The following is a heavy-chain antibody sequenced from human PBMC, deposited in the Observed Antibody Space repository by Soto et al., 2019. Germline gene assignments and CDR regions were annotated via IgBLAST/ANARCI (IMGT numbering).Heavy chain of an antibody. V-gene: IGHV3-33*01. D-gene: IGHD1-1*01. J-gene: IGHJ4*02. CDR3: ARGTVHFDY. CDR1: GFTFSSYG. CDR2: IWYDGSNK. Sequence: QVQLVESGGGVVQPGRSLRLSCAASGFTFSSYGMHWVRQAPGKGLEWVAVIWYDGSNKYSADSVKGRFTISRDNSKNTLYLQMNSLRAEDTAVYYCARGTVHFDYWGQGTLVTVSS.